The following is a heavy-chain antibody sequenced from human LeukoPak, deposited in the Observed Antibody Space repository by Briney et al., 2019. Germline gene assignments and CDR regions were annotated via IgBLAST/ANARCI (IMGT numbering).Heavy chain of an antibody. CDR1: GYTFTNYW. D-gene: IGHD1-26*01. J-gene: IGHJ4*02. Sequence: GESLKISCKASGYTFTNYWIGWVRQTPEKGLEWMGILFPGDSDTRYSPSLEGQVTISVDTSINTAYLQWDSLKASDIAMYYCARHLLSSKSASYQPFDYWGQGTPVTVSS. CDR3: ARHLLSSKSASYQPFDY. V-gene: IGHV5-51*01. CDR2: LFPGDSDT.